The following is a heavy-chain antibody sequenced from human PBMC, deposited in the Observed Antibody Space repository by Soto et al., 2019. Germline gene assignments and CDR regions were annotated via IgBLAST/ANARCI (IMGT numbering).Heavy chain of an antibody. CDR2: IYYSGST. CDR3: ARVMYSSSPNPDAFDI. J-gene: IGHJ3*02. Sequence: SETLSLTCTVSGGSISSGDYYWSWIRQPPGKGLEWIGYIYYSGSTYYNPSLKSRVTISLDTSKNHFSLKLSSVTAADTAVYYCARVMYSSSPNPDAFDIWGQGTMVTVSS. CDR1: GGSISSGDYY. V-gene: IGHV4-30-4*02. D-gene: IGHD6-6*01.